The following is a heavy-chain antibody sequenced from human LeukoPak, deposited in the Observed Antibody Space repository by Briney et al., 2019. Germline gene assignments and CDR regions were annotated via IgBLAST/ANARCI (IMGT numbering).Heavy chain of an antibody. V-gene: IGHV5-10-1*01. CDR2: IDPSDSYT. D-gene: IGHD5-24*01. CDR3: ARLKRDVYNFDY. CDR1: GYSFPIYW. J-gene: IGHJ4*02. Sequence: GESLKISCKGSGYSFPIYWISWVRQMPGKGLEWMGRIDPSDSYTNYSPSSQGHVTISADKSISTAYLQWSSLRASDTAIYYCARLKRDVYNFDYWGQGTLVTVSA.